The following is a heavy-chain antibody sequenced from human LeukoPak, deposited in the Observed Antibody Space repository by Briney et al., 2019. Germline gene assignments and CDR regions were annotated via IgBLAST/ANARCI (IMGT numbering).Heavy chain of an antibody. CDR3: ARSIVGATSPPQNY. J-gene: IGHJ4*02. D-gene: IGHD1-26*01. Sequence: GGSLRLSCAASGFTFSSYAMSWVRQAPGKGLEWVSAISGSGGSTYYADSVKGRFTISRDNAKNSLYLQMNSLRAEDTAVYYCARSIVGATSPPQNYWGQGTLVTVSS. CDR1: GFTFSSYA. CDR2: ISGSGGST. V-gene: IGHV3-23*01.